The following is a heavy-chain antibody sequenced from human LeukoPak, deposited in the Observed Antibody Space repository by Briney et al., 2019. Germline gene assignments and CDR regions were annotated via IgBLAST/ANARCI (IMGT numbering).Heavy chain of an antibody. Sequence: GRSLRLSCAASGFTFSSYGMHWVRQAPGKGLEWVAVIWYDGSNKYYADSVKGRFTISRDNSKNTLYLQMNSLRAEDTAVYYCARVQVYDYVWGSYPYYYYYYGMDVWAKGPRSPSP. J-gene: IGHJ6*02. V-gene: IGHV3-33*01. D-gene: IGHD3-16*02. CDR3: ARVQVYDYVWGSYPYYYYYYGMDV. CDR2: IWYDGSNK. CDR1: GFTFSSYG.